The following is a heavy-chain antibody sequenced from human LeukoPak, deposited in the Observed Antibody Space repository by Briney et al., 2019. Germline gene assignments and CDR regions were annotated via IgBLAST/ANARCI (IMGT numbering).Heavy chain of an antibody. Sequence: PGGSLRLSRAASGFTYDDYAMHWVRQAPGKGLEWVSGISWNSGSIGYADSVRGRFTISRDNAKTSLYLQMNSLRAEDTALYYCEKDGYGGNSYYFDYWGQGTLVTVSS. CDR3: EKDGYGGNSYYFDY. V-gene: IGHV3-9*01. J-gene: IGHJ4*02. CDR2: ISWNSGSI. CDR1: GFTYDDYA. D-gene: IGHD4-23*01.